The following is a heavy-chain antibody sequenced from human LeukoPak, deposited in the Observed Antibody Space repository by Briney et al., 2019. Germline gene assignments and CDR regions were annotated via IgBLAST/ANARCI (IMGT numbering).Heavy chain of an antibody. J-gene: IGHJ4*02. CDR1: GSSINNNF. Sequence: PSETLSLTCTVSGSSINNNFWTWIRQPPGKGLEWIGYIYSSGSASYNPSIKSRVIISGDTSKNQFSLKLTSVTAADTAVYYCASDFGYWGQGTLVTVSS. CDR2: IYSSGSA. CDR3: ASDFGY. V-gene: IGHV4-59*12. D-gene: IGHD3-10*01.